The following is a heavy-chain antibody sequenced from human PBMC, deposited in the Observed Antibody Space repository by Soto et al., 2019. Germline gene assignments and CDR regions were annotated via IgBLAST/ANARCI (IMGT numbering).Heavy chain of an antibody. CDR2: IIPIFDTA. J-gene: IGHJ6*02. D-gene: IGHD1-1*01. V-gene: IGHV1-69*13. Sequence: SVKVSCKASGGTFSDFTINWVRQAPGQRLEWMGGIIPIFDTANYAEKFQGRVTITADESTSTSFMEVSSLRSEDTAVYYCARNGTQTGYSYGMDVWGQGTMVTVSS. CDR1: GGTFSDFT. CDR3: ARNGTQTGYSYGMDV.